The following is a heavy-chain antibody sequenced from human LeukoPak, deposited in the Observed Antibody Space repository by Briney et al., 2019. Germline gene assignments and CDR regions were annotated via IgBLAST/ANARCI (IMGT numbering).Heavy chain of an antibody. CDR2: ISYDGSNK. J-gene: IGHJ5*02. V-gene: IGHV3-30-3*01. CDR1: GFTFSSYA. CDR3: ARDQRYSGYDPFVR. Sequence: GGSLRLSCAASGFTFSSYAMHWVRQAPGKGLEWVAVISYDGSNKYYADSVKGRFTISRDNSKNTLYLQMNSLRAEGTAVYYCARDQRYSGYDPFVRWGQGTLVTASS. D-gene: IGHD5-12*01.